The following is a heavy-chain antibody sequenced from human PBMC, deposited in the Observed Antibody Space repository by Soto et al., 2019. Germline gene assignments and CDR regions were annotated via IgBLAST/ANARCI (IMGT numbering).Heavy chain of an antibody. J-gene: IGHJ4*02. Sequence: QVQLVESGGGVVQPGRSLRLSCAASGFTFSSYGMHWVRQAPGKGLEWVAVISYDGSNKYYADSVKGRFTISRDNSKNTLYLQMTSLRAEDTAVYYCAKGGPGVATSMDYWGQGTLVTVSS. CDR1: GFTFSSYG. CDR3: AKGGPGVATSMDY. V-gene: IGHV3-30*18. D-gene: IGHD5-12*01. CDR2: ISYDGSNK.